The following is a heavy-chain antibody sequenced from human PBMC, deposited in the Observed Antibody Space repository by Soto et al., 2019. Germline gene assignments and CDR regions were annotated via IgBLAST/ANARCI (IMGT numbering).Heavy chain of an antibody. CDR3: ARVKSLGGSATHWFDP. CDR1: GYTFPSYY. J-gene: IGHJ5*02. CDR2: INPSGGST. D-gene: IGHD2-15*01. V-gene: IGHV1-46*03. Sequence: ASVKVSCKASGYTFPSYYMHWVRQAPGQGLEWMGIINPSGGSTSYAQKFQGRVTMTRDTSTSTVYMELSSLRSEDTAVYYCARVKSLGGSATHWFDPWGQGTLVTVSS.